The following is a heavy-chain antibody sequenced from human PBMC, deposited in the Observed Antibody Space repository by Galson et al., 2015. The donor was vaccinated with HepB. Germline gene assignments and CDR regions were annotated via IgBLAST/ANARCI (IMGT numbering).Heavy chain of an antibody. CDR3: ARPGMAAAGTPRYYYYYGMDV. D-gene: IGHD6-13*01. Sequence: ETLSLTCAVYGGSFSGYYWSWIRQPPGKGLEWIREINHSGSTNYNPSLKSRVTISVDTSKNQFSLKLSSVTAADTAAYYCARPGMAAAGTPRYYYYYGMDVWGQGTTVTVSS. CDR2: INHSGST. CDR1: GGSFSGYY. J-gene: IGHJ6*02. V-gene: IGHV4-34*01.